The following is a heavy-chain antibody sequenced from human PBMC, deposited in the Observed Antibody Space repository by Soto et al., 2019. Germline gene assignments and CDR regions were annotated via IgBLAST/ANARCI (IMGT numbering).Heavy chain of an antibody. V-gene: IGHV1-58*01. CDR1: GFTFTNSA. J-gene: IGHJ4*02. Sequence: GASVKVSCKASGFTFTNSAVQWVRQARGQRLEWIGWIVVGSGNTNYAQKFQERVTITRDMSTSTAYMELSSLRSEDTAVYYCARRDCFSSSCYFKYWGQGTLVTVSS. D-gene: IGHD2-2*01. CDR2: IVVGSGNT. CDR3: ARRDCFSSSCYFKY.